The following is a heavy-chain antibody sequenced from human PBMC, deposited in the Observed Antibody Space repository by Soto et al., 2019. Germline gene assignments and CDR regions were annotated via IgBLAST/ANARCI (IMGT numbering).Heavy chain of an antibody. V-gene: IGHV5-51*01. CDR3: ARATINGIRGYFEGYFDY. J-gene: IGHJ4*02. CDR1: GYIFSTYW. CDR2: IYPGDSDT. D-gene: IGHD2-8*01. Sequence: PGESLKISCQGSGYIFSTYWIAWVRHMPGKGLECMGIIYPGDSDTRYSPSFQGQVTISADKSTTTAYLQWSSLNDSDTAMYYCARATINGIRGYFEGYFDYWGQGTLVTVSS.